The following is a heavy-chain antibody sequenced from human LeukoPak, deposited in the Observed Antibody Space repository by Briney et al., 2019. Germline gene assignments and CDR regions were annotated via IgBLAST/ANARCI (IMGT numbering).Heavy chain of an antibody. CDR3: ARVAYAQYYFDY. Sequence: SETLSLTCSVSGGSISSYYWSWIRQPAGKGLEWIGRIYTSGSTNYNPSLKSRVTMSVDTSKNQFSLKLSSVTAADTAVYYHARVAYAQYYFDYWGQGTLVTVSS. CDR2: IYTSGST. V-gene: IGHV4-4*07. CDR1: GGSISSYY. D-gene: IGHD4-17*01. J-gene: IGHJ4*02.